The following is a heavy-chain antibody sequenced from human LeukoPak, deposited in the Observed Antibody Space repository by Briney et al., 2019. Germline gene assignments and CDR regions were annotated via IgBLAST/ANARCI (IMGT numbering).Heavy chain of an antibody. CDR3: AREVWGQAYFDY. CDR2: ISSDGSNK. V-gene: IGHV3-30-3*01. CDR1: GFTFSTYA. J-gene: IGHJ4*02. D-gene: IGHD7-27*01. Sequence: GGSLRLSCAAAGFTFSTYAMHWVRQAPGKGLEWVAVISSDGSNKYYADSVKGRFTISRDDSKNTLYMQMNSLRAEDTAVYYCAREVWGQAYFDYWGQGTLVTVSS.